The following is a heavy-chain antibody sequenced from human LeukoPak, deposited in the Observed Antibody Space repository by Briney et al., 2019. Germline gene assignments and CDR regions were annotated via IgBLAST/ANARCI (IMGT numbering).Heavy chain of an antibody. J-gene: IGHJ6*03. CDR1: GGSFSGLY. CDR3: ARKGPLRDNIPFMDV. Sequence: SETLSLTCAVYGGSFSGLYWSWIRQPPGKGLEWIGEINHSGSTNYNPSLKSRVTISVDTSKNQFSLKVSSVTAADTAVYYCARKGPLRDNIPFMDVWGKGTTVTVSS. CDR2: INHSGST. V-gene: IGHV4-34*01. D-gene: IGHD4-17*01.